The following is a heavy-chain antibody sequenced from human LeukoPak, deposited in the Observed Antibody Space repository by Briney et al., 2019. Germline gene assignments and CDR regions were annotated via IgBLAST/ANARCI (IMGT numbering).Heavy chain of an antibody. CDR1: GSTFSGFS. Sequence: GGSLRLSCAASGSTFSGFSMSWVRQSPTKGLEWVANIKQDGSERYYVDSVKGRFTISRDNAKNSLSLQMNNLRVEDTAVYYCARAGSHWHYVYWGQGTVVTVSS. CDR2: IKQDGSER. CDR3: ARAGSHWHYVY. V-gene: IGHV3-7*01. J-gene: IGHJ4*02. D-gene: IGHD3-10*01.